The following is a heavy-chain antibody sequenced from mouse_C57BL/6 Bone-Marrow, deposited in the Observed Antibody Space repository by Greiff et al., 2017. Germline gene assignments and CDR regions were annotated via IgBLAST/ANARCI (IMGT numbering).Heavy chain of an antibody. CDR3: ARSGNGYYGREAMDY. CDR1: GYTFTSYW. V-gene: IGHV1-64*01. J-gene: IGHJ4*01. CDR2: IHPNSGST. Sequence: QVQLQQPGAELVKPGASVKLSCKASGYTFTSYWMHWVKQRPGQGLEWIGMIHPNSGSTNYNEKFKSKATLTVDKSSSTAYMQLSSLTSEDSAVYYCARSGNGYYGREAMDYWGQGTSVTVSS. D-gene: IGHD2-3*01.